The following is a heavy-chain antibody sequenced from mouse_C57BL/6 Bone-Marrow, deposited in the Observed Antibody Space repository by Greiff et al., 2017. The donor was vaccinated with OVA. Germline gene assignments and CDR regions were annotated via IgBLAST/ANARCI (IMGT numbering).Heavy chain of an antibody. V-gene: IGHV1-81*01. Sequence: QVQLQQSGAELARPGASVKLSCKASGYTFTSYGISWVKQRTGQGLEWIGEIYHRSGNTYYNEKFKGKATLTADKSSSTAYMELRSLTSEDSAVYFCARDMDWGQGTTLTVSS. CDR1: GYTFTSYG. D-gene: IGHD1-1*02. J-gene: IGHJ2*01. CDR3: ARDMD. CDR2: IYHRSGNT.